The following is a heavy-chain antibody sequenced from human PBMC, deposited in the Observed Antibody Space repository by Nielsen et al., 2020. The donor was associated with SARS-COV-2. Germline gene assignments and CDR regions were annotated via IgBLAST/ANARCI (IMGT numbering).Heavy chain of an antibody. D-gene: IGHD1-26*01. CDR3: ARSTVGRAFDI. V-gene: IGHV3-48*03. J-gene: IGHJ3*02. CDR2: ISSSGSTI. CDR1: GFTFSSYE. Sequence: GSLRLSCAASGFTFSSYEMNWVRQAPGKGLEWVSYISSSGSTIYYADSVKGRFTISRDNAKNSLYLQMNSLRAEDTAVYYCARSTVGRAFDIWGQGTMVTVSS.